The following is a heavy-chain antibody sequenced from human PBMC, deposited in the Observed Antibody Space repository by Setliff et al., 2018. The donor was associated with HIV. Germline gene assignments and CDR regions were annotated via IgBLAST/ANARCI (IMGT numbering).Heavy chain of an antibody. CDR1: GYTSTSFS. D-gene: IGHD3-10*01. V-gene: IGHV1-46*01. CDR2: INPSGDVI. CDR3: ASPSFGDVDYYYGMDV. Sequence: ASVKVSCKASGYTSTSFSLHWVRQAPGQGLEWMGIINPSGDVIRYAQKFQGRVTMTRDTSTSTGYMDLSSLRSEDTAVYYCASPSFGDVDYYYGMDVWGQGTTVTVSS. J-gene: IGHJ6*02.